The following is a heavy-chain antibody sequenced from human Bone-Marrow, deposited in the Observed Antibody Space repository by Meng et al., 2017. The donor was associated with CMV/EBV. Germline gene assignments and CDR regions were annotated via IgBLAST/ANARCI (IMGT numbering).Heavy chain of an antibody. CDR1: GFTFSNYG. V-gene: IGHV3-30*02. CDR2: MRYDGSNK. CDR3: ARDPRNSIFGVLDV. J-gene: IGHJ6*02. D-gene: IGHD3-3*01. Sequence: GGPLRLSCAASGFTFSNYGMHWVRQAPGKGLEWVAFMRYDGSNKYYADSVKGRFTISRDNSKNTLFLQMNSLRADDSAVYYCARDPRNSIFGVLDVWGQGTTVTVSS.